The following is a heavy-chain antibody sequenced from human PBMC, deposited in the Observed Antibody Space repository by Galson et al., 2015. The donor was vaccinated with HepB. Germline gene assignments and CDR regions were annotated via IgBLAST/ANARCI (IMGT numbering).Heavy chain of an antibody. CDR1: GYTFTGYY. CDR2: IDPNSGGT. D-gene: IGHD3-10*01. Sequence: SVKVSCKASGYTFTGYYMHWVRQAPGQGLEWMGWIDPNSGGTNYAQKFQGRVTMTSDTSISTAYMELSRLRSDDTAVYYCAIPIPYYYGPDYYYMDVWGKGTTVTVSS. CDR3: AIPIPYYYGPDYYYMDV. J-gene: IGHJ6*03. V-gene: IGHV1-2*02.